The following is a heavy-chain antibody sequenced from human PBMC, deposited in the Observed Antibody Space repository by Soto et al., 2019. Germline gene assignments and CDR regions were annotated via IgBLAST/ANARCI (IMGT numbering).Heavy chain of an antibody. Sequence: PSETLSLTWAVYGGSFSGCCWSWIRQPPGKGLEWIGEINDSGTTNYNPSLKSRVTISADTSKTHFSLRLTSVTAADTAVYYCARETSQNVYSNYGMDVWGQGTTVT. CDR3: ARETSQNVYSNYGMDV. CDR2: INDSGTT. V-gene: IGHV4-34*01. J-gene: IGHJ6*02. CDR1: GGSFSGCC.